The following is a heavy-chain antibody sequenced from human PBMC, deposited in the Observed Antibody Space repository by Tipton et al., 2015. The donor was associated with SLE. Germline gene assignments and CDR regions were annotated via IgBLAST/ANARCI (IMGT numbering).Heavy chain of an antibody. CDR2: IYYSGST. Sequence: TLSLTCTVSGGSISSHYWSWIRQPPGKGLEWIGYIYYSGSTNYNPSLKSRVTISVDTSKNQFSLKLSSVTAVDTAVYYCAREVVAGRGYYYGMDVWGQGTTVTVSS. CDR1: GGSISSHY. CDR3: AREVVAGRGYYYGMDV. D-gene: IGHD6-19*01. J-gene: IGHJ6*02. V-gene: IGHV4-59*11.